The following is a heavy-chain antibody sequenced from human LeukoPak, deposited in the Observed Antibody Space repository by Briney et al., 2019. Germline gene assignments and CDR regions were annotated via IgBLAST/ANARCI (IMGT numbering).Heavy chain of an antibody. V-gene: IGHV5-51*01. CDR3: ASLAYCGGDCYPYYFDY. D-gene: IGHD2-21*02. J-gene: IGHJ4*02. CDR2: IYPGDSDT. CDR1: GYSFTSYW. Sequence: PGESLKISCKGSGYSFTSYWIGWVRQMPGKGLEWMGIIYPGDSDTRYSPSFQGQVTISADKSISTAYLQWSSLKASDTAMYYCASLAYCGGDCYPYYFDYWGQGTLVTVSS.